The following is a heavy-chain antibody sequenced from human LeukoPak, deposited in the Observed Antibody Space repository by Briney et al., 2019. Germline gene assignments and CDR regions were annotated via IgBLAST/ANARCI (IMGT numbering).Heavy chain of an antibody. V-gene: IGHV1-2*02. CDR3: ARGEVLTGLPY. CDR1: GYTFSDYY. Sequence: ASVKVSCKPSGYTFSDYYIHWVRRAPGQGLGWMGWINPSSGGTNYAQQFRGRITITRDTSISTANMDLSGLRSDDTAVYYCARGEVLTGLPYWGQGTLVTVSS. D-gene: IGHD2-21*02. J-gene: IGHJ4*02. CDR2: INPSSGGT.